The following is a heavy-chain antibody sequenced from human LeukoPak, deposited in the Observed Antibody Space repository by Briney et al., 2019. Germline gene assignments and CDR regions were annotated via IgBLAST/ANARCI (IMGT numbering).Heavy chain of an antibody. V-gene: IGHV4-31*03. CDR3: ARAAYDSSGYYLNY. CDR2: IYYSGST. J-gene: IGHJ4*02. CDR1: GGSISSGGYY. D-gene: IGHD3-22*01. Sequence: PSETLSLTCTVSGGSISSGGYYWSWIRQHPGTGLEWIEYIYYSGSTYYNPSLKSRVTISVDTSKNQFSLKLSSVTAADTAVYYCARAAYDSSGYYLNYWGQGTLVTVSS.